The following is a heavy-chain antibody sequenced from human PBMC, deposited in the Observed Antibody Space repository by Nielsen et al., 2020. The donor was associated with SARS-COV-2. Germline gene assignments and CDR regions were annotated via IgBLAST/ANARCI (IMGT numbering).Heavy chain of an antibody. D-gene: IGHD3-3*01. CDR3: ARADFWSGYYMDY. CDR2: ISSSGSTI. CDR1: GFTFSDYY. Sequence: GESLKISCAASGFTFSDYYMSWIRQAPGKGLEWVSYISSSGSTIYYADSVKGRFTISRDNAKNSLYLQMNSLRAEDTAVYYCARADFWSGYYMDYWGQGTLVTVSS. J-gene: IGHJ4*02. V-gene: IGHV3-11*04.